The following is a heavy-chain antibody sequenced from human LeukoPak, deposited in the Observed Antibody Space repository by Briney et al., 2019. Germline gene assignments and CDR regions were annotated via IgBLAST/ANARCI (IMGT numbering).Heavy chain of an antibody. CDR2: IRYDGSNK. CDR1: GFTFSSYG. V-gene: IGHV3-30*02. Sequence: GGSLRFSCAASGFTFSSYGMHWVRQAPGKGLEWVAFIRYDGSNKYYADSVKGRFTISRDNSKNTLYLQMNSLRAEDTAVYYCAKELAARPYYFDYWGQGTLVTVSS. J-gene: IGHJ4*02. D-gene: IGHD6-6*01. CDR3: AKELAARPYYFDY.